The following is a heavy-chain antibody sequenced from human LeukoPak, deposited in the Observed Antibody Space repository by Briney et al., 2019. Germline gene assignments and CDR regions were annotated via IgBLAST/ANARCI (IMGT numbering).Heavy chain of an antibody. CDR3: ARGGGNCLDH. D-gene: IGHD3-16*01. Sequence: GGSLRLSCAASGFTFNNYPMHWVRQAPGKGLEWVAVISYDGSNKYYADSVKGRFTISRNNSKNTLYLQMNSLRAEDTAVYYCARGGGNCLDHWGQGTLVAVSS. V-gene: IGHV3-30-3*01. J-gene: IGHJ4*02. CDR1: GFTFNNYP. CDR2: ISYDGSNK.